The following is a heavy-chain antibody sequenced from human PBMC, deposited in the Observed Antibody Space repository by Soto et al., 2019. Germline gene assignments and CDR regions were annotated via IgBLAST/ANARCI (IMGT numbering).Heavy chain of an antibody. Sequence: QVQLVESGGGVVQPGRSLRLSCAASGFTFSSYAMHWVRQAPGKGLEWVAVISYDGSNKYYADSVKGRFTISRDNSKNTLYLQMNSVRAEDTAVYYCARDGDYVWGSYRYEYYFDYWGQGTLVTVSS. CDR1: GFTFSSYA. J-gene: IGHJ4*02. CDR2: ISYDGSNK. V-gene: IGHV3-30-3*01. CDR3: ARDGDYVWGSYRYEYYFDY. D-gene: IGHD3-16*02.